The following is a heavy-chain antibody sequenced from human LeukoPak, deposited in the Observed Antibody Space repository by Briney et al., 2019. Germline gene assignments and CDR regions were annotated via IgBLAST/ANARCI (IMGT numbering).Heavy chain of an antibody. Sequence: GESLEISCKGSGYSFSSYWIGWVRQMPGKGLEWMGTIYPGDSDTRYSPSFQGQVIISADKSISTAFLEWTSLKASDTAMYYCARHGVGATSDPWGQGTLVTVSS. V-gene: IGHV5-51*01. J-gene: IGHJ5*02. CDR2: IYPGDSDT. CDR3: ARHGVGATSDP. D-gene: IGHD3-16*01. CDR1: GYSFSSYW.